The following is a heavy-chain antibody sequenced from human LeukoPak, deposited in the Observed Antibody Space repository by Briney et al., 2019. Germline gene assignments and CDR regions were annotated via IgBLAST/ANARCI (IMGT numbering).Heavy chain of an antibody. Sequence: PGGSLRLSCAASGFTFSSYGMHWVRQAPGKGLEWVAVISYDGSNKYYADSVKGRFTISRDNSKNTLYLQMNSLRAEDTAVYYCAKQLYCSGGSCYGMDVWGQGTTVTVSS. CDR2: ISYDGSNK. CDR1: GFTFSSYG. CDR3: AKQLYCSGGSCYGMDV. V-gene: IGHV3-30*18. J-gene: IGHJ6*02. D-gene: IGHD2-15*01.